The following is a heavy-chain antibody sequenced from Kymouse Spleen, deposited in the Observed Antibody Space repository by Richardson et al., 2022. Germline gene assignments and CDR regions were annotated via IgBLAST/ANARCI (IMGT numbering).Heavy chain of an antibody. CDR3: ARQTYYYGSGSS. CDR2: IYYSGST. CDR1: GGSISSSSYY. J-gene: IGHJ5*02. V-gene: IGHV4-39*01. Sequence: QLQLQESGPGLVKPSETLSLTCTVSGGSISSSSYYWGWIRQPPGKGLEWIGSIYYSGSTYYNPSLKSRVTISVDTSKNQFSLKLSSVTAADTAVYYCARQTYYYGSGSSWGQGTLVTVSS. D-gene: IGHD3-10*01.